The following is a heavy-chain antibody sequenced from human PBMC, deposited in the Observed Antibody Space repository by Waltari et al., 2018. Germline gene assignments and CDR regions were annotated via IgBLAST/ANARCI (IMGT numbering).Heavy chain of an antibody. CDR3: ARLSYHIVTGYGWFDP. CDR2: ISYSGST. J-gene: IGHJ5*02. Sequence: QLQLQESGPGLVKPSETLSLTCTVSGGSISSESYYWGWIRQPPGKGREWIGIISYSGSTSYNPAPKSRVTISVDTSKNQFSLKLSSVTAADTAVYYCARLSYHIVTGYGWFDPWGLGTLVTVSS. V-gene: IGHV4-39*01. CDR1: GGSISSESYY. D-gene: IGHD3-9*01.